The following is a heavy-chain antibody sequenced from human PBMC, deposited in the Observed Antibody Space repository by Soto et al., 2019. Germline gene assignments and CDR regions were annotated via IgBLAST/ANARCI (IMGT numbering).Heavy chain of an antibody. J-gene: IGHJ4*02. CDR2: IYYSGIT. V-gene: IGHV4-39*07. CDR1: GDSISSGSYY. Sequence: SETLSLTCTVSGDSISSGSYYWGWIRQPPGKGLEWIGSIYYSGITYYNPSLKSRVTISVDTSKNQFSLTLSSVTAADTAMYYCVRALGLVRAHKALDYWGPGILVTVSS. D-gene: IGHD1-26*01. CDR3: VRALGLVRAHKALDY.